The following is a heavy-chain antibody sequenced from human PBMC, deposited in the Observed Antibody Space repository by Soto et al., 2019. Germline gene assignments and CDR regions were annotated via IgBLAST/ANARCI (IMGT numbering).Heavy chain of an antibody. V-gene: IGHV1-69*01. CDR3: ARSLGYSGYETARPLDY. Sequence: QVQLVQSGAEVKKPGSSVKVSCKASGGTFSSYAISWVRQAPGQGLEWMGGIIPIFGTANYAQKFQGRVTINADESTSTAYMELSSLRSEDMAVYYCARSLGYSGYETARPLDYWGQGTLVTVSS. CDR2: IIPIFGTA. J-gene: IGHJ4*02. D-gene: IGHD5-12*01. CDR1: GGTFSSYA.